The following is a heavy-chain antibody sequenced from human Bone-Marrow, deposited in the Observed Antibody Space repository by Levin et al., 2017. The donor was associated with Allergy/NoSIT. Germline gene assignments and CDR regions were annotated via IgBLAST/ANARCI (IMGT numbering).Heavy chain of an antibody. V-gene: IGHV1-46*01. CDR2: INPSGGST. J-gene: IGHJ5*02. CDR3: ARVVYSSWGEGWFDP. Sequence: GESLKISCKASGYTFTSYYMHWVRQAPGQGLEWMGIINPSGGSTSYAQKFQGRVTMTRDTSTSTVYMELSSLRSEDTAVYYCARVVYSSWGEGWFDPWGQGTLVTVSS. D-gene: IGHD6-6*01. CDR1: GYTFTSYY.